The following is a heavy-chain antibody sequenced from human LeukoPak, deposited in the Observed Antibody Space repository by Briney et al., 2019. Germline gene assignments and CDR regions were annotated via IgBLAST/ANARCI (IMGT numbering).Heavy chain of an antibody. CDR2: MSYSGRT. J-gene: IGHJ5*02. D-gene: IGHD4-17*01. Sequence: PSETLSLTCTVSGSSISISNYYWGWIRQPPGKGLEWIGSMSYSGRTYYNPSLKTRVTVSLDTSKNQFSLNLISVTAADTAVYYCARSPQGTATTANWLDPWGQGTLVTVSS. CDR1: GSSISISNYY. V-gene: IGHV4-39*07. CDR3: ARSPQGTATTANWLDP.